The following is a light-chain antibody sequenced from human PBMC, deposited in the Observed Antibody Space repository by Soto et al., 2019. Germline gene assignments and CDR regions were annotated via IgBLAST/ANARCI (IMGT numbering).Light chain of an antibody. CDR1: QSLLHSNGRPY. J-gene: IGKJ2*01. Sequence: DIVMTQTPLSLSVTPGQSASISCKSSQSLLHSNGRPYLDWYLQKPGQPPHLLINEVSNQFSGAADRISGNGSGTAFTLKSSRVEAEDVELYYCLENLQLPITFGQGTKLDIK. CDR2: EVS. V-gene: IGKV2D-29*01. CDR3: LENLQLPIT.